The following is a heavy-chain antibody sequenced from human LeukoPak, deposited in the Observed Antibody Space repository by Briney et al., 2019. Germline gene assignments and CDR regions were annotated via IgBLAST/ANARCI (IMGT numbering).Heavy chain of an antibody. J-gene: IGHJ3*02. CDR1: GFTFSSYW. Sequence: PGGSLRLSCAASGFTFSSYWMSWVRQAPGKGLEWVANIKEDESEKYYVDAVKGRFTISRDNAKNSVFLQMNSLRVEDTAVYYCARGVYAFDIWGQGTMLTVSS. CDR2: IKEDESEK. V-gene: IGHV3-7*01. CDR3: ARGVYAFDI. D-gene: IGHD5/OR15-5a*01.